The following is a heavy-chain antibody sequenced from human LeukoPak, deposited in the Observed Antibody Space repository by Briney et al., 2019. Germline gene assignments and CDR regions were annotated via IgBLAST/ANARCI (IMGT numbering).Heavy chain of an antibody. CDR3: ARGGPTMIVV. D-gene: IGHD3-22*01. CDR2: INSDGSST. CDR1: GFTFSSYW. Sequence: GGSLRLSSAAPGFTFSSYWMHCVRQALGKGLVWVSRINSDGSSTSYAYSVKGRFSISRDNAKNTLYLKMNRLRAEDTAVYYCARGGPTMIVVWGQGTLVTVSS. J-gene: IGHJ4*02. V-gene: IGHV3-74*01.